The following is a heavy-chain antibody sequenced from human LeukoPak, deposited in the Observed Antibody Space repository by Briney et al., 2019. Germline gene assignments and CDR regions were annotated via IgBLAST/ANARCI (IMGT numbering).Heavy chain of an antibody. Sequence: SEALSLTCTVSGGSISSYYWSWIRQPPGKGLEWIGYIYYSGSTNYNPSLKSRVTISVDTSKNQFSQKLSSVTAADTAVYYCARGVIVVVTHYYYYMDVWGKGTTVTVSS. D-gene: IGHD3-22*01. CDR3: ARGVIVVVTHYYYYMDV. CDR2: IYYSGST. V-gene: IGHV4-59*01. CDR1: GGSISSYY. J-gene: IGHJ6*03.